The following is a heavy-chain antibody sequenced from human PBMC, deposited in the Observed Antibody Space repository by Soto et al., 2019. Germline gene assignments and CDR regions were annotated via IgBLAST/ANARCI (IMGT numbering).Heavy chain of an antibody. Sequence: QVQLVQSGAEVKKPGSSVKVSCKASGGTFSSYAISWVRQAPGQGLEWMGGIIPIFGTANYAQKFQGRVTITADESTSTAYMELSSLRSEDTAVYYCARGARFLAWLPSYYYYYGMDVWGQGTTVTVSS. CDR3: ARGARFLAWLPSYYYYYGMDV. CDR2: IIPIFGTA. J-gene: IGHJ6*02. CDR1: GGTFSSYA. D-gene: IGHD3-3*01. V-gene: IGHV1-69*12.